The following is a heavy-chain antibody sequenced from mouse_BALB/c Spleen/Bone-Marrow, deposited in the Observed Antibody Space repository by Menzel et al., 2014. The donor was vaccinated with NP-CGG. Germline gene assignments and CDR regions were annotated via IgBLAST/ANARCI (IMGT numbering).Heavy chain of an antibody. CDR3: GRDNYYDYDGFAY. V-gene: IGHV5-6-3*01. J-gene: IGHJ3*01. CDR1: GFTFSSYG. CDR2: INSNGGST. D-gene: IGHD2-4*01. Sequence: DVMLVESGGGLVQPGGSLKISCAASGFTFSSYGMSWVRQTPDKRLDLVATINSNGGSTYYPDSVKGRFTISRDNAKNTLYLQMSSLKSEDTAMYYCGRDNYYDYDGFAYWGQGTLVTVSA.